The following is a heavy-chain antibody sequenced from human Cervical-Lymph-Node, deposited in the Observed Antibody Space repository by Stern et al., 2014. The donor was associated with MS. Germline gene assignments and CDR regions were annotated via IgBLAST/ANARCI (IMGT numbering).Heavy chain of an antibody. J-gene: IGHJ4*02. Sequence: VQLVQSGTEVKKPGASVKVSCKASGYTFTSYYLHWVRQAPGQGLEWMGWINPNNGGTNSAQKFQGRFTITIDTSISTAYMDLSSLTSDDTAVYYCARSRLTRWDNSFAYWGQGALVTVSS. CDR2: INPNNGGT. CDR3: ARSRLTRWDNSFAY. CDR1: GYTFTSYY. D-gene: IGHD1-20*01. V-gene: IGHV1-2*02.